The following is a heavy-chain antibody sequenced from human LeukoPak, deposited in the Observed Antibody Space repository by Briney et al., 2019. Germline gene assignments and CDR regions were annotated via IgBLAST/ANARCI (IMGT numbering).Heavy chain of an antibody. Sequence: SETLSLTCTASGGSFSSYSWSWIRQPPGKGLEWIGYINYSGSTNYYASLKSRVTISVDTSKNRFSLKLSSVTAADTAVYYCAREESTIVVVVAATMYYFDYWGQGTLVTVSS. CDR3: AREESTIVVVVAATMYYFDY. CDR1: GGSFSSYS. J-gene: IGHJ4*02. V-gene: IGHV4-59*01. CDR2: INYSGST. D-gene: IGHD2-15*01.